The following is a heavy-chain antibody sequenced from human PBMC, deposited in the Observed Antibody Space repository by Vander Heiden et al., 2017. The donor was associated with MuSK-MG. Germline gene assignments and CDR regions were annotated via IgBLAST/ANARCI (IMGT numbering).Heavy chain of an antibody. Sequence: QVQLQESGPGLVKPSETLSLTCTVSGGSISSYYWSWIRQPPGKGLEWVGYIYYSGNTNYNPSLKSRVTISVDTSKNQFSLKLSSVTAADTAVYYCARVGDGCLNYWGQGTLVTVSS. CDR3: ARVGDGCLNY. CDR2: IYYSGNT. CDR1: GGSISSYY. D-gene: IGHD6-19*01. J-gene: IGHJ4*02. V-gene: IGHV4-59*01.